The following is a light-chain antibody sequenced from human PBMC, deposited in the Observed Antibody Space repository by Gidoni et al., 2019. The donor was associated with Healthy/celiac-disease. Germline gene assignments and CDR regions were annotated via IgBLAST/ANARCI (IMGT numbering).Light chain of an antibody. Sequence: EIVLTHSPATLSLSPGEIATLSCRASQSVSSYLAWYQQKPGQAPRLLIYDASNRATGIPARFSGSGSGTDFTLTISSLEPEDFAVYYCQQRSNWPPEVTFGPGTKVDIK. J-gene: IGKJ3*01. V-gene: IGKV3-11*01. CDR2: DAS. CDR3: QQRSNWPPEVT. CDR1: QSVSSY.